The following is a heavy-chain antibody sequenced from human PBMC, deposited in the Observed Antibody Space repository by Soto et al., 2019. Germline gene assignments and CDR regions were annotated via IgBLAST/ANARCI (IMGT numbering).Heavy chain of an antibody. CDR3: AHRVLRTVFGLVTTTAIYFDF. V-gene: IGHV2-5*02. D-gene: IGHD3-3*01. CDR1: GFSLTTSGVG. Sequence: QITLNESGPTPVNPRQPLTLTCTFSGFSLTTSGVGVGWIRQSPGKAPEWLALIYWDDDKRYSPSLKSRLTITKDTSKNQVVLTMADLDPADTATYYCAHRVLRTVFGLVTTTAIYFDFWGQGTPVAVSS. J-gene: IGHJ4*02. CDR2: IYWDDDK.